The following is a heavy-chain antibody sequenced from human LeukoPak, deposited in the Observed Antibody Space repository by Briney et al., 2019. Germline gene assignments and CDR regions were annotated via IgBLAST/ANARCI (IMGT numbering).Heavy chain of an antibody. J-gene: IGHJ4*02. CDR3: AKQQLVRCFDY. V-gene: IGHV4-39*01. Sequence: SETLSLTCTVSGGSITSSSYYWGWIRQPPGKGLEWIGSIFYSGSTYYNPSLKSRVTISVDTSKTQFSLKLSSVAAADTAVYYCAKQQLVRCFDYWGQGTLVTVSS. CDR1: GGSITSSSYY. CDR2: IFYSGST. D-gene: IGHD6-13*01.